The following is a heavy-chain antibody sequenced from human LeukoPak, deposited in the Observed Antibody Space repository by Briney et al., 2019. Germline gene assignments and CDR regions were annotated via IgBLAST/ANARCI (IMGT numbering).Heavy chain of an antibody. Sequence: GGSLRLSCAASGFTFSSYGMNWVRQAPGKGLEWVSYISSTGGTIYYADSVKGRFTISRDNAKNSLYLQMNSLRAEDTAVYYCARPTGNAFDIWGQGTMVTVSS. D-gene: IGHD1-1*01. J-gene: IGHJ3*02. CDR3: ARPTGNAFDI. V-gene: IGHV3-48*03. CDR2: ISSTGGTI. CDR1: GFTFSSYG.